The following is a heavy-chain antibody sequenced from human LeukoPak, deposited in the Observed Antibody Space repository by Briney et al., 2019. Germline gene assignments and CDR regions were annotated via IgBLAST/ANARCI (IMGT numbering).Heavy chain of an antibody. Sequence: SQTLSLTCTVSGASINNPYRYWTWIRQPAGRGLEWIGRINTSGTTNYNPSLQSRVTISVDTSKNQFSLRLSSVTAADTAVYFCAREVKETKIYIGMTETGAYYYYMDVWGRGTTVTVSS. D-gene: IGHD2-21*01. J-gene: IGHJ6*03. CDR3: AREVKETKIYIGMTETGAYYYYMDV. CDR2: INTSGTT. V-gene: IGHV4-61*02. CDR1: GASINNPYRY.